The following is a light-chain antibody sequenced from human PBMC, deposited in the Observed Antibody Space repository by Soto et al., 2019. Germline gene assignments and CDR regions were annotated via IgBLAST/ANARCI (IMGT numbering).Light chain of an antibody. V-gene: IGLV2-23*03. CDR2: EGT. CDR3: CSYAGSSTFEV. Sequence: QSVLTQPASVSGSPGQSITLSCTGTSSDVGTYNLVSWFQQHPGKAPKLMIYEGTKRPSGISDRFSGSKSGNTASLTISGLQAEDEADYYCCSYAGSSTFEVFGGGTKLTVL. CDR1: SSDVGTYNL. J-gene: IGLJ3*02.